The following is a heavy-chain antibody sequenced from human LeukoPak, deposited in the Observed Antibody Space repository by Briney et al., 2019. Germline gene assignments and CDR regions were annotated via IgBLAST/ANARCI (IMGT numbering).Heavy chain of an antibody. V-gene: IGHV3-53*01. CDR2: IYSGGST. CDR1: GFTVSSNY. D-gene: IGHD5-12*01. Sequence: GGSLRLSCAASGFTVSSNYMSWVRQAPGKGLEWVSVIYSGGSTYYADSVKGRFTISRDNSKDSLYLQMNSLRAEDTAVYYCARDPGSGYEEHFDYWGQGTLVTVSS. J-gene: IGHJ4*02. CDR3: ARDPGSGYEEHFDY.